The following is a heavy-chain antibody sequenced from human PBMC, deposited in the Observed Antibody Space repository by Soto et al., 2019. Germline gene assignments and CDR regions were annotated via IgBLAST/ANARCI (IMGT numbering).Heavy chain of an antibody. Sequence: SETLSLTCAVYGGSFSGYYWSWIRQPPGKGLEWIGEINHSGSTNYNPSLKSRVTISVDTSKNQFSLKLSSVTAADTAVYYCARDTIFSWDYYYGMDVWGQGTTVTVS. J-gene: IGHJ6*02. CDR1: GGSFSGYY. D-gene: IGHD3-3*01. CDR3: ARDTIFSWDYYYGMDV. V-gene: IGHV4-34*01. CDR2: INHSGST.